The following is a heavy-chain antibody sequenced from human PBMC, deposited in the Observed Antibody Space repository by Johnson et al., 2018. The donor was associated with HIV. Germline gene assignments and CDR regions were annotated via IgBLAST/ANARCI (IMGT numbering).Heavy chain of an antibody. D-gene: IGHD5-18*01. CDR1: GFTFSSFW. V-gene: IGHV3-74*01. Sequence: VQLVESGGGVVQPGRSLRLSCAASGFTFSSFWMHWVRQGPGKGLVWVSRINSDGSSTTYADSVKGRFTISRDNAKNTLYLQMNSLRAEDTAVYYCPRETNSAMAGDAFDIRGRGTMVTVSS. CDR2: INSDGSST. J-gene: IGHJ3*02. CDR3: PRETNSAMAGDAFDI.